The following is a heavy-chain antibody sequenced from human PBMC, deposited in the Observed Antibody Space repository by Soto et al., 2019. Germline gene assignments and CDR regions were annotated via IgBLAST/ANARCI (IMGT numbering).Heavy chain of an antibody. CDR2: IYYSGST. CDR3: ARDTGYDFWSGYYTGIRWFDP. D-gene: IGHD3-3*01. CDR1: GGSISSGGYY. Sequence: SETLSLTCTVSGGSISSGGYYWSWIRQHPGKGLEWIGYIYYSGSTYYNPSLKSRVTISVDTSKNQFSLKLSSVTAADTAVYYCARDTGYDFWSGYYTGIRWFDPWGQGTLVTVSS. V-gene: IGHV4-31*03. J-gene: IGHJ5*02.